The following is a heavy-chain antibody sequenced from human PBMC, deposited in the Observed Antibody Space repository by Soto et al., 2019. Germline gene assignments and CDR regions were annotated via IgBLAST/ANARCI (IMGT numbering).Heavy chain of an antibody. CDR1: GFTFSSSA. J-gene: IGHJ6*03. CDR2: ISSDGGST. V-gene: IGHV3-64*01. D-gene: IGHD5-12*01. CDR3: ARDGRHSGSSYYYYYYYMDV. Sequence: GGSLRLSCAASGFTFSSSAMHWVRQAPGKGLEYVSAISSDGGSTYYANSVKGRFTISRDNSKNTLYLQMGSLRAEDMAVYYCARDGRHSGSSYYYYYYYMDVWGKGTTVTVSS.